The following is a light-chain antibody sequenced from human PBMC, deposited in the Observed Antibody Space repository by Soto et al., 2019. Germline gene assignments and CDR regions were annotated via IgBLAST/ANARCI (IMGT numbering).Light chain of an antibody. CDR1: HDITSY. J-gene: IGKJ3*01. V-gene: IGKV1-33*01. Sequence: DIQMTQSPSSLSASVGDRVTITCQASHDITSYLNWYQHKPGKAPKLLIYDASILEAWVPSRFSGSGSGTHFTFTIRSLQPEDVATYYCQKCDYLPIFGPGTTVDFK. CDR2: DAS. CDR3: QKCDYLPI.